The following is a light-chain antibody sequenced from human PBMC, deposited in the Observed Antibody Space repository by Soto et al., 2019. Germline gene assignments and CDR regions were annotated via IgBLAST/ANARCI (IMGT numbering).Light chain of an antibody. Sequence: QSVLTQPASVSGSPGQSITISGTGANSDVGGYNFVSWYQQHPGKAPKLIICDVYNRPSGVSYRFSGSKSGNTASLTISGLQAEDEADYYSSSYRTGSTLLFGTGTKLTVL. CDR1: NSDVGGYNF. CDR3: SSYRTGSTLL. J-gene: IGLJ1*01. V-gene: IGLV2-14*03. CDR2: DVY.